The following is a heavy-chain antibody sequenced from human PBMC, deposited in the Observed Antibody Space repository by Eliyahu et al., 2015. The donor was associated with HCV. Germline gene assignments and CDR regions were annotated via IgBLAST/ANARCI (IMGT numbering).Heavy chain of an antibody. V-gene: IGHV3-15*01. CDR3: TTRHYGDYVTLGY. D-gene: IGHD4-17*01. J-gene: IGHJ4*02. CDR1: GFTFSNAW. CDR2: IKSKTDGGTT. Sequence: EVQLVESGGGLVKPGGSLRLSCAASGFTFSNAWMSWVRQAPGKGLEWVGRIKSKTDGGTTDYAAPVKGRFTISRDDSKNTLYLQMNSLKTEDTAVYYCTTRHYGDYVTLGYWGQGTLVTVSS.